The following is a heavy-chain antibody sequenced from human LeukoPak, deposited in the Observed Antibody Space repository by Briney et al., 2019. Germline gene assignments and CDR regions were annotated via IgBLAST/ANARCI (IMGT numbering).Heavy chain of an antibody. J-gene: IGHJ4*02. D-gene: IGHD1-20*01. V-gene: IGHV3-53*01. CDR2: IYSGGST. Sequence: GGSLRLSCAASGFTVSSNYMSWVRQAPGKGLEWVSVIYSGGSTYYADSVKGRFTISRDNFKNTLYLQMNSLRAEDTAVYYRARSLITGPCFDYWGQGTLVTVSS. CDR3: ARSLITGPCFDY. CDR1: GFTVSSNY.